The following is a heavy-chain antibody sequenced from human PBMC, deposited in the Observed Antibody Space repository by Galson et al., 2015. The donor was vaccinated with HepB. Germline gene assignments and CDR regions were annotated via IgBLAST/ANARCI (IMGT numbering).Heavy chain of an antibody. J-gene: IGHJ5*02. D-gene: IGHD6-19*01. Sequence: SVKVSCKASGYTFTGYYMHWVRQAPGQGLEWMGWINPNSGGTNYAQEFQGWVTMTRDTFISTAYMELSRLRSDDTAVYYCARGGLKQWLVRGSTSWFDPWGQGTLVTVSS. CDR2: INPNSGGT. CDR1: GYTFTGYY. CDR3: ARGGLKQWLVRGSTSWFDP. V-gene: IGHV1-2*04.